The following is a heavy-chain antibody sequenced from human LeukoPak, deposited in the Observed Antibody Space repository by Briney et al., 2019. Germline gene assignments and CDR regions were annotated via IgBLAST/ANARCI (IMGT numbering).Heavy chain of an antibody. V-gene: IGHV2-5*01. J-gene: IGHJ5*02. Sequence: SGPTLVKPTQTLTLTCTFSGFSLSTSGVGVGWIRQPPGKALEWLALIYWNDDKRYSPSLKSRLTITKGTSKNQVVLTMTNMDPVDTATYYCARESGYSSSWYGDWFDPWGQGTLVTVSS. CDR2: IYWNDDK. CDR3: ARESGYSSSWYGDWFDP. CDR1: GFSLSTSGVG. D-gene: IGHD6-13*01.